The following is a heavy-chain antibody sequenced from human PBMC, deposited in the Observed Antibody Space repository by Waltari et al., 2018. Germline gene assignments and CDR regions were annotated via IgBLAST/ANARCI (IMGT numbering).Heavy chain of an antibody. V-gene: IGHV1-2*02. J-gene: IGHJ4*02. CDR2: INPNSGGT. Sequence: QVQLVQSGAEVKKPGASVKVSCKASGYTFTGYYMHWVRQAPGQGLEWMGWINPNSGGTNYAQKFQGRVTMTRDTSISTAYMELSRLRSDDTAVYYCARLTLSWSRMVRYFDYWGQGTLVTVSS. CDR1: GYTFTGYY. CDR3: ARLTLSWSRMVRYFDY. D-gene: IGHD6-13*01.